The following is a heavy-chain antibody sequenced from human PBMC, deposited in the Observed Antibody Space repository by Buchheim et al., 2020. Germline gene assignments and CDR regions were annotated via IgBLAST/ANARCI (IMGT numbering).Heavy chain of an antibody. D-gene: IGHD6-13*01. J-gene: IGHJ4*02. CDR2: ISGSGGST. CDR1: GFTFSSYA. CDR3: AKDRGAAGIMGYYFDY. V-gene: IGHV3-23*01. Sequence: EVQLLESGGGLVQPGGSLRLSCAASGFTFSSYAMSWVRQAPGKGLEWVSAISGSGGSTYYADSVKGRFTISRDNSQNPLYLQMNSLRAEDTAVYYCAKDRGAAGIMGYYFDYWGQGTL.